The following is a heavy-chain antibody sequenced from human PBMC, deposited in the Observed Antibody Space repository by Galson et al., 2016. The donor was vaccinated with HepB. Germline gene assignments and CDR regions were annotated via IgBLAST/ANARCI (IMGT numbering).Heavy chain of an antibody. D-gene: IGHD1-1*01. V-gene: IGHV2-5*02. Sequence: PALVKPTQTLTLACTFSGFSLTTNGVGVGWIRQPPGRALGWLAVIFWDGDRHSSPSLQTRLTITKDNPKSQVVLTMTNMDPVDTATYYCAHSRRYRYNWFDPWGQGTLVTVSS. CDR1: GFSLTTNGVG. CDR3: AHSRRYRYNWFDP. CDR2: IFWDGDR. J-gene: IGHJ5*02.